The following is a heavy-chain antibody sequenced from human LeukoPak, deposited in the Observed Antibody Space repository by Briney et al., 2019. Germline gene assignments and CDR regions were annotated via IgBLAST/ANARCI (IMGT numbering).Heavy chain of an antibody. J-gene: IGHJ4*02. D-gene: IGHD3-16*01. CDR1: GFTFSDYY. V-gene: IGHV3-11*01. Sequence: KAGGSLRLSCAASGFTFSDYYMSWIRQAPGKGLEWASYISSSGSIIYYADSVKGRFAISRDNAKNSLYLQMNSLRAEDTAVYYCARASSVLSWAFDYWGQGTLVTVSS. CDR2: ISSSGSII. CDR3: ARASSVLSWAFDY.